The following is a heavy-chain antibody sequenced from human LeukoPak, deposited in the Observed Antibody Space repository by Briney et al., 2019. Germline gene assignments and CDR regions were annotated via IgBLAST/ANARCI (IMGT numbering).Heavy chain of an antibody. CDR3: ARDNSSSWYGSDH. CDR2: IKNDGSEK. Sequence: QPAGSLRLSCTASGFTFSSYWMSWVRQAPPKGLEWVANIKNDGSEKYYVDSVKRRFTISRDNAKTSLYLQMNSLRAEDTAVYYCARDNSSSWYGSDHWGQGTLVTVSS. CDR1: GFTFSSYW. V-gene: IGHV3-7*03. D-gene: IGHD6-13*01. J-gene: IGHJ4*02.